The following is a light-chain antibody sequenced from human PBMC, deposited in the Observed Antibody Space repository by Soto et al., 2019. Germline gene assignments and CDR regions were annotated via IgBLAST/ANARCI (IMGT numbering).Light chain of an antibody. CDR1: SSDVGSYNL. CDR3: CSYAGSSTSYV. CDR2: EGS. J-gene: IGLJ1*01. Sequence: QSVLTQPASVSGSPGQXXXXXXXXTSSDVGSYNLVSWYQQHPGKAPKLMIYEGSKRPSGVSNRFSGSKSGNTASLTISGLQAEDEADYYCCSYAGSSTSYVFGTGTKVTVL. V-gene: IGLV2-23*01.